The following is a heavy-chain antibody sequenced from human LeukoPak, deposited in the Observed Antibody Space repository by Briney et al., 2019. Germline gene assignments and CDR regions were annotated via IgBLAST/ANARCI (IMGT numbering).Heavy chain of an antibody. CDR1: GFTFSTYA. CDR3: AKYNYYGSGSYYNDFDS. J-gene: IGHJ4*02. D-gene: IGHD3-10*01. Sequence: TGGSLRLSCAASGFTFSTYAMSWVRQAPGKGLEWVSSISRSGDRTYYADSVKGRFTISRDNSKNTLYLQMNSLRAEDTAIYYCAKYNYYGSGSYYNDFDSWGQGTLVTVSS. V-gene: IGHV3-23*01. CDR2: ISRSGDRT.